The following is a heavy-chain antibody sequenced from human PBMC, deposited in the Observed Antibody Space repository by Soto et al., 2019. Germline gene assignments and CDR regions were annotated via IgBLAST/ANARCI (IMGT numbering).Heavy chain of an antibody. J-gene: IGHJ4*01. CDR2: ISTSGGRP. V-gene: IGHV3-23*01. D-gene: IGHD3-16*02. CDR1: GITFSNYA. CDR3: EKDTDRYDEVWCSYRDMDL. Sequence: GGSLRLSCTASGITFSNYAMSWIRQAPRKGLEWGSSISTSGGRPYYADSVKARFTIYRDNSKNTLYLQMNSLRVEATAVYYCEKDTDRYDEVWCSYRDMDLWGQGTLVTVSS.